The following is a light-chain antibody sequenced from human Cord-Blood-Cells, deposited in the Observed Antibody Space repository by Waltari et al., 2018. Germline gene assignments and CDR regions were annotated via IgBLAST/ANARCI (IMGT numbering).Light chain of an antibody. Sequence: QSALTQPRSVSGSPGQSVTISCTGTSSDVGGYNYVSWYQQHPGKAPILMIYDVSKRPSGVPDRFSGSKSRNTASLTIAGLQAEDRADYYCCSYAGSYTYVFRTGTKVTVL. V-gene: IGLV2-11*01. CDR2: DVS. CDR1: SSDVGGYNY. J-gene: IGLJ1*01. CDR3: CSYAGSYTYV.